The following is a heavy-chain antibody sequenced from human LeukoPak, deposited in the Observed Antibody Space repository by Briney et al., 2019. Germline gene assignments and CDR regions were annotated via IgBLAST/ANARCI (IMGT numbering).Heavy chain of an antibody. CDR2: ISPSGGDT. CDR1: GFTFSSYA. J-gene: IGHJ4*02. V-gene: IGHV3-23*01. D-gene: IGHD2-21*01. CDR3: VRDNPRCCGVIPANIDDY. Sequence: GGSLRLSCAASGFTFSSYAMTWVRQAPGEGLEWVSAISPSGGDTYYADSVQGRFSISRDDSKNSLYLQMNSLRAEDTAVYYCVRDNPRCCGVIPANIDDYWGQGTLVTVSS.